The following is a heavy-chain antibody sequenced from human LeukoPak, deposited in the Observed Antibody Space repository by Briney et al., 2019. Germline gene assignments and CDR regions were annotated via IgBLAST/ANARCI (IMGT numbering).Heavy chain of an antibody. CDR3: ARASPTTVTTIYGMDV. D-gene: IGHD4-17*01. V-gene: IGHV3-30-3*01. CDR2: ISYGGSNK. J-gene: IGHJ6*02. Sequence: PGGTLRLSCAASGFTFSSYAMHWVRQAPGPGLDWVAVISYGGSNKYYEDSVKGRFTISRDNSMNTLYLQMNSLRAEDTAVYYCARASPTTVTTIYGMDVWGQGTTVTVSS. CDR1: GFTFSSYA.